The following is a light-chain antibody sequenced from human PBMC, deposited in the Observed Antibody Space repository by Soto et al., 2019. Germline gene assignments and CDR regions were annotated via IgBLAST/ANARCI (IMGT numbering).Light chain of an antibody. CDR2: KAS. V-gene: IGKV1-5*03. CDR1: QSIRSW. J-gene: IGKJ1*01. CDR3: QQYSLYWT. Sequence: DIQMTQSPSTLSASVGDTVTITCRASQSIRSWLAWYQQKPGKPPKLLIYKASTLESGVPSRFSGSGSGTEFTLTISSLQPADFASYYCQQYSLYWTFGQGTKVEIK.